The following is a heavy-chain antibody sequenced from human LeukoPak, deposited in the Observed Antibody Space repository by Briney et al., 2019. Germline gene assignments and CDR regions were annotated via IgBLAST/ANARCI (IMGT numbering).Heavy chain of an antibody. V-gene: IGHV4-30-2*01. Sequence: SQTLSLTCAVSGGSISSGGYSWSWIRQPPGKGLEWIGEINHSGSTNYNPSLKSRVTISVDTSKNQFSLKLNPVTAADTAVYYCARGSPLSSMIVVVDDAFDIWGQGTMVTVSS. J-gene: IGHJ3*02. CDR3: ARGSPLSSMIVVVDDAFDI. CDR1: GGSISSGGYS. D-gene: IGHD3-22*01. CDR2: INHSGST.